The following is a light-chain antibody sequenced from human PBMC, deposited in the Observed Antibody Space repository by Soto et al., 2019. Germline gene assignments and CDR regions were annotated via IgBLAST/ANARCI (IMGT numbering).Light chain of an antibody. CDR2: AAS. V-gene: IGKV1-27*01. Sequence: DIQMTQSPSSLSASVGDRVTITCRASQGISYYLAWYQQKPGKVPKLLIYAASTLQSGVPSRFSGSGSGTDFTLTISSLQPEDVATYYCQEYHSAPFTFGPGTKVDIK. CDR1: QGISYY. J-gene: IGKJ3*01. CDR3: QEYHSAPFT.